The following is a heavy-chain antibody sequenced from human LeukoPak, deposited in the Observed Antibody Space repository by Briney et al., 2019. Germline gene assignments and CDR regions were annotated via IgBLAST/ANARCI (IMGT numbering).Heavy chain of an antibody. CDR1: GGTFSCYA. D-gene: IGHD3-9*01. J-gene: IGHJ6*02. CDR3: ATTLTGGYYYGMDV. CDR2: IIPIFGTA. Sequence: ASVKVSCTASGGTFSCYAISWVRQAPGQGLEWMGGIIPIFGTANYAQKFQGRVTITADESTSTAYMELSSLRSEDTAVYYCATTLTGGYYYGMDVWGQGTTVTVSS. V-gene: IGHV1-69*13.